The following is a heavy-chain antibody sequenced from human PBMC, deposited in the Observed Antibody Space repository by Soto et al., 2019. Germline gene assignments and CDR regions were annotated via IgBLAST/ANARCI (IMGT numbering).Heavy chain of an antibody. CDR1: GGTFSSYA. J-gene: IGHJ6*02. CDR2: IIPIFGTA. D-gene: IGHD2-2*01. CDR3: GRGRILVVPAAPPYYYYYGMDV. V-gene: IGHV1-69*01. Sequence: QVQLVQSGAEVKKPGCSVKVSCKASGGTFSSYAISWVRQAPGQGLEWMGGIIPIFGTANYAQKFQGRVTITADESTSTAYMELSSLRSEDTALYYCGRGRILVVPAAPPYYYYYGMDVWGQETTVTVSS.